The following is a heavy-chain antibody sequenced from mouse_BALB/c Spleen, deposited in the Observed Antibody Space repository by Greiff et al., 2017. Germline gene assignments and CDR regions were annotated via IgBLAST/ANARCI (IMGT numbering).Heavy chain of an antibody. CDR1: GYTFTSYV. CDR3: ARSPLGANYAMDY. Sequence: VHVKQSGPELVKPGASVKMSCKASGYTFTSYVMHWVKQKPGQGLEWIGYINPYNDGTKYNEKFKGKATLTSDKSSSTAYMELSSLTSEDSAVYYCARSPLGANYAMDYWGQGTAVTVSS. J-gene: IGHJ4*01. D-gene: IGHD4-1*01. CDR2: INPYNDGT. V-gene: IGHV1-14*01.